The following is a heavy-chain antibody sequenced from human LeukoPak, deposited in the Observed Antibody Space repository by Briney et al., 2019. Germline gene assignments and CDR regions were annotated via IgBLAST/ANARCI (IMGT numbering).Heavy chain of an antibody. J-gene: IGHJ4*02. D-gene: IGHD6-13*01. CDR3: ARDRPRQQPDVGFDY. V-gene: IGHV3-48*04. CDR2: ISSSSSTI. Sequence: GGSLRLSCAASGFTFSSYSMNWVRQAPGKGLEWVSYISSSSSTIYYADSVKGRFTISRDNAKNSLYLQMNSLRAEDTAVYYCARDRPRQQPDVGFDYWGQGTLVTVSS. CDR1: GFTFSSYS.